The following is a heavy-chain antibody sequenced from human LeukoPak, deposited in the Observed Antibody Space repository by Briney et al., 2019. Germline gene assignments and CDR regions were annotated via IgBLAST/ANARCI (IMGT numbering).Heavy chain of an antibody. V-gene: IGHV3-33*01. CDR2: IWYDGTNE. Sequence: GGSLRLSCAASGFIFSSYGMHWVRQAPGKGLEWVALIWYDGTNEYYTDSVKGRFTISRANSKNTLYLQMNSLRAEDTAVYYSARVPYCSGGRCSSWIDHWGQGTLVTVSS. J-gene: IGHJ4*02. CDR1: GFIFSSYG. D-gene: IGHD2-15*01. CDR3: ARVPYCSGGRCSSWIDH.